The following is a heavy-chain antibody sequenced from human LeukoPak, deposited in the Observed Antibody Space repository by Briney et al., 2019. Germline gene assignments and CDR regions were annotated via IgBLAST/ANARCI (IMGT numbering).Heavy chain of an antibody. J-gene: IGHJ4*02. Sequence: SETLSLTCAVSGGSISSGNWWSWVRQPPGKGLEWIGEMYHSGSTNYNPSLKSRVTISVDKSKNQFSLTLTSVTAADTAVYYCARATYYDNSYFDYWGQGTLVTVSS. V-gene: IGHV4-4*02. CDR3: ARATYYDNSYFDY. CDR1: GGSISSGNW. D-gene: IGHD3-22*01. CDR2: MYHSGST.